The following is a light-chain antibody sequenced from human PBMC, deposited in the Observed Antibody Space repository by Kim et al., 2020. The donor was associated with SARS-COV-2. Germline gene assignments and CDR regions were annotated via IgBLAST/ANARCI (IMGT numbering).Light chain of an antibody. CDR2: EVS. CDR1: SSDVGSYNL. V-gene: IGLV2-23*02. J-gene: IGLJ1*01. Sequence: QSITNACTGTSSDVGSYNLVSWYQHHPGKAPKLMIYEVSKRPSGVSNRFSGSKSGNTASLTISGLQAEDETDYYCSSYAGSSTLYVFGTGTKVTVL. CDR3: SSYAGSSTLYV.